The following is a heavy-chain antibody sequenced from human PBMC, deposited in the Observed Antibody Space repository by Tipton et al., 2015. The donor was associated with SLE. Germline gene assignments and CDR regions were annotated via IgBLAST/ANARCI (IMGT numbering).Heavy chain of an antibody. J-gene: IGHJ3*02. D-gene: IGHD6-19*01. Sequence: TLSLTCTVSGYSISSGYYWGWIRQPPGKGLEWIGEINHSGSTSYNPSLKSRVTISVDTSKNQFSLKMSSVTAADTAVYYCARGGSGWYPDAFDIWGQGTKVTVSS. CDR3: ARGGSGWYPDAFDI. CDR1: GYSISSGYY. V-gene: IGHV4-38-2*02. CDR2: INHSGST.